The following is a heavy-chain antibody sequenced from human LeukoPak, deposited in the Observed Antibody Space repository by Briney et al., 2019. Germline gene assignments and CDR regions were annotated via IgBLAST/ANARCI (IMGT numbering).Heavy chain of an antibody. CDR3: AELGITMIGGV. Sequence: GGSLRLSCAASGFTFSDYYMSWIRQAPGKGLEWLSCISTTSSTRYYADSVKGRFTISRDNAKKSLYLQVNSLRAEDTAVYYCAELGITMIGGVWGKGTTVTISS. D-gene: IGHD3-10*02. CDR2: ISTTSSTR. V-gene: IGHV3-11*04. CDR1: GFTFSDYY. J-gene: IGHJ6*04.